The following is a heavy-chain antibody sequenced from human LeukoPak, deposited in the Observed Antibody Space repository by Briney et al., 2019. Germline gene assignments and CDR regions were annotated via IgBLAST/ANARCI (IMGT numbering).Heavy chain of an antibody. CDR1: GFTFSTYW. J-gene: IGHJ4*02. Sequence: GGSLRLSCEASGFTFSTYWMSWVRQAPGKGLEWVANIKEDGSDKNYVDSVRGRFTISRDNAKNSLYLQMNSLRVEDTAVYYCARDGWRAINYWGQGTLVTVS. D-gene: IGHD5-24*01. CDR3: ARDGWRAINY. CDR2: IKEDGSDK. V-gene: IGHV3-7*01.